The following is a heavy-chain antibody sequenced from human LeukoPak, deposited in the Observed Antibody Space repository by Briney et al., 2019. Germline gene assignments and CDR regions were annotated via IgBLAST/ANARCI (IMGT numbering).Heavy chain of an antibody. CDR2: ISSSSSYI. V-gene: IGHV3-21*01. Sequence: GGSLRLSCAASGFTFSSYSMNWVRQAPGKGLEWVSSISSSSSYIYYADSVKGRFTISRDNAKNSLYLQMNSLRAEDTAVYYCAKEVHSSGYYSDYWGQGTLVTVSS. CDR1: GFTFSSYS. D-gene: IGHD3-22*01. J-gene: IGHJ4*02. CDR3: AKEVHSSGYYSDY.